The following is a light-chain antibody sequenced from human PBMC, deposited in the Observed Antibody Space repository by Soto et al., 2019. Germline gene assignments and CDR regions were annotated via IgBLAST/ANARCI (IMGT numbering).Light chain of an antibody. V-gene: IGKV1-5*01. Sequence: DIQMTQSPSTVSASVGDGVTITCRASQSISTWLAWYQQKPGKAPKLLIYDVPSLESGVPSRFSGSGSGTEFTLTISSLQPDDFATYYCQQYNSYTWTFXQGTKADIK. J-gene: IGKJ1*01. CDR2: DVP. CDR1: QSISTW. CDR3: QQYNSYTWT.